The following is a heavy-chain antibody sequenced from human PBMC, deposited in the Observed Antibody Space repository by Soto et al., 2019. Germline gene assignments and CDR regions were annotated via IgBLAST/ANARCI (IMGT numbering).Heavy chain of an antibody. CDR3: AREGIAAAGTLGYYYYGMDV. CDR2: INPNSGGT. Sequence: GALVKVSCKASGYTFTGYYMHWVRQAPGQGLEWMGWINPNSGGTNYAQKFQGWVTMTRDTSISTAYMELSRLRSDDTAVYYCAREGIAAAGTLGYYYYGMDVWGQGTTVTVSS. J-gene: IGHJ6*02. V-gene: IGHV1-2*04. CDR1: GYTFTGYY. D-gene: IGHD6-13*01.